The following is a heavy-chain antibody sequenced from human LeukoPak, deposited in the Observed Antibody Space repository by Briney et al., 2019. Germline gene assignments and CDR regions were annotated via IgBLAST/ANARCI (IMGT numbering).Heavy chain of an antibody. Sequence: SVKVSCKPSLGTFSSYASSWVRQAPGQGREWMGRIIPIFGTANYAQKFQGRVTITTDESTSTAYMELSSLRSEDTAVYYCARDRDAYGDYLYYFDYWGQGTLATVSS. V-gene: IGHV1-69*05. CDR2: IIPIFGTA. CDR1: LGTFSSYA. D-gene: IGHD4-17*01. J-gene: IGHJ4*02. CDR3: ARDRDAYGDYLYYFDY.